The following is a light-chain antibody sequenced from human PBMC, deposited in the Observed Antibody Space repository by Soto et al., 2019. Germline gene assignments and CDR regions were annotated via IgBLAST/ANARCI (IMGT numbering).Light chain of an antibody. CDR3: AAWDASRNGPRYV. V-gene: IGLV1-44*01. CDR1: SSDIGSNT. Sequence: QSVLTQPPSASGTPGQRVTISCSGSSSDIGSNTVNWYQHLPGTAPKLLIYSNNQRPSGVPDRFSGSKSGTSASLASSGFLSDGEAYYYCAAWDASRNGPRYVFGTGTKVTVL. CDR2: SNN. J-gene: IGLJ1*01.